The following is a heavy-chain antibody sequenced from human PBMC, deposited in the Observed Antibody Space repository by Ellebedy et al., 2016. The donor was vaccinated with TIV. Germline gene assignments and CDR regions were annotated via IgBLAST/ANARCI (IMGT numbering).Heavy chain of an antibody. CDR3: ARSHRSRTNHFWFDP. V-gene: IGHV1-2*02. J-gene: IGHJ5*02. Sequence: ASVKVSXKASGYTFDGYYMHWIRQAPGLGLEWMGWINPSSGGTYCTESFQGRVTMTRDTSISTAYMELTSLRSDDTAVYYCARSHRSRTNHFWFDPWGQGTLVAVSS. D-gene: IGHD1-7*01. CDR2: INPSSGGT. CDR1: GYTFDGYY.